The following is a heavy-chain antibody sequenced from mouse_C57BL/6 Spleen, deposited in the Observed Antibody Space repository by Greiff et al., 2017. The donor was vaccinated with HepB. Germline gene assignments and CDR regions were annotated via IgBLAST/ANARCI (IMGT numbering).Heavy chain of an antibody. CDR1: GYTFTSYW. V-gene: IGHV1-52*01. D-gene: IGHD2-10*02. Sequence: QVQLKQPGAELVRPGSSVKLSCKASGYTFTSYWMHWVKQRPIQGLEWIGNIDPSDSETHYNQKFKDKATLTVDKSSSTAYLQLSSLTSEDSAVYYWARPGYGNYVAYWGQGTLVTVSA. CDR3: ARPGYGNYVAY. CDR2: IDPSDSET. J-gene: IGHJ3*01.